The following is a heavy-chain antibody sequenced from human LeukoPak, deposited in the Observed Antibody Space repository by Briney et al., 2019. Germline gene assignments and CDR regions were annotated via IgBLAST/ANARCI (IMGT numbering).Heavy chain of an antibody. CDR1: GFAFNSSN. Sequence: GGSLRLSCAASGFAFNSSNLNWFRQPPGKGLEWVSSITSDAYIYYAYSLKGRFSISRDNAKNSVFLQMIRLRAEDTAVYYCARSDYGDYGVDYWGQGTLVTVSS. CDR3: ARSDYGDYGVDY. J-gene: IGHJ4*02. CDR2: ITSDAYI. D-gene: IGHD4-17*01. V-gene: IGHV3-21*01.